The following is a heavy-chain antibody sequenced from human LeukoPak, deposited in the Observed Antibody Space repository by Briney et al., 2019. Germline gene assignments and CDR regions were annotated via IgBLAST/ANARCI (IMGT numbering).Heavy chain of an antibody. J-gene: IGHJ5*01. CDR2: INPSSSDK. V-gene: IGHV3-48*01. CDR1: GFTFSTYS. D-gene: IGHD6-13*01. Sequence: GGSLRLSCAASGFTFSTYSMDWVRQAPGKGLEWVSYINPSSSDKYYADSVKGRFTISRDNAKNSLFLQLHGLRAEDTAVYYCAKDISPYSSSWFDYWGQGTLVTVSS. CDR3: AKDISPYSSSWFDY.